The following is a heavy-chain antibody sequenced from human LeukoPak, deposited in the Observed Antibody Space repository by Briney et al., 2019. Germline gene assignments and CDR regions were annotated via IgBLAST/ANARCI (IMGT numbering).Heavy chain of an antibody. J-gene: IGHJ2*01. D-gene: IGHD6-13*01. V-gene: IGHV1-8*01. Sequence: GASVKVSCKASGYTFTSYDINWVRQATGQGLEWMGWMNPNSGNTGYAQKFQGRVTMTRNTSISTAYMELSSLRSEDTAVYYCARLTGYSSSWSTWRYFDLWGRGTLVTVSS. CDR2: MNPNSGNT. CDR3: ARLTGYSSSWSTWRYFDL. CDR1: GYTFTSYD.